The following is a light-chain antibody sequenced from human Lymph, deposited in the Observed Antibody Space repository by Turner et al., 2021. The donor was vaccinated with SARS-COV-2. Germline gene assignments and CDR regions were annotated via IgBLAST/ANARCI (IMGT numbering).Light chain of an antibody. Sequence: DIVMSQSPSSLAVSVGEKVTMNCKSSQSLLYSGNQKNYLAWYQQKPGQSPKLLISWASTRESGVPDRFTGSGSGTDFTLTISSVKAEDLAVYYCQQYYNYGRTFGGGTKLEIK. CDR1: QSLLYSGNQKNY. CDR2: WAS. V-gene: IGKV4-1*01. J-gene: IGKJ4*02. CDR3: QQYYNYGRT.